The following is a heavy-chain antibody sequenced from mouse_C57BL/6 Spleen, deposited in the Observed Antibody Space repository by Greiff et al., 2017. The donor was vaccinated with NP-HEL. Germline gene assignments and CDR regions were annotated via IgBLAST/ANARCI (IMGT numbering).Heavy chain of an antibody. Sequence: VQLQQSGPELVKPGASVKISCKASGYTFTDYYMNWVKQSHGKSLEWIGDINPNNGGTSYNQKFKGKATLTVDKSSSTAYMELRSLTSEDSAVYYCARLGDYGYWYFDVWGTGTTVTVSS. CDR1: GYTFTDYY. V-gene: IGHV1-26*01. CDR3: ARLGDYGYWYFDV. CDR2: INPNNGGT. D-gene: IGHD2-4*01. J-gene: IGHJ1*03.